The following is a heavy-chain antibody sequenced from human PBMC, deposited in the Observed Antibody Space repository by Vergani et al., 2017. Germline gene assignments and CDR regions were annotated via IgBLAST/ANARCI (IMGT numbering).Heavy chain of an antibody. V-gene: IGHV4-39*01. CDR1: GDSISTSSYA. J-gene: IGHJ4*02. CDR3: ARHISVVRPSSMTAFDY. Sequence: QMQLQESGPGLVKPSETLSISCTVSGDSISTSSYAWGWIRQPPGKTLEWIGTVFYGGRTSYNPSLKSQVTLSLDTSKKQISLHLTSVTAADTAVYYCARHISVVRPSSMTAFDYWGQGTLVTVSS. D-gene: IGHD2-21*01. CDR2: VFYGGRT.